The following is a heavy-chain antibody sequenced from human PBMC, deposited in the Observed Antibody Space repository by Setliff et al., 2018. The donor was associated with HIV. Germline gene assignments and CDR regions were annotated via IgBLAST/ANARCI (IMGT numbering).Heavy chain of an antibody. CDR2: IYNSAST. V-gene: IGHV4-59*08. CDR1: GDSISNYY. CDR3: ARHVRYPGSGSYSFDY. J-gene: IGHJ4*02. Sequence: SETLSLTCTVSGDSISNYYWSWIRQPPGRGLEWIGYIYNSASTNYNPSLKSRVTISVDTSKKQFSLKLNSVTAADTAVYYCARHVRYPGSGSYSFDYWGQGTRVTSPQ. D-gene: IGHD3-10*01.